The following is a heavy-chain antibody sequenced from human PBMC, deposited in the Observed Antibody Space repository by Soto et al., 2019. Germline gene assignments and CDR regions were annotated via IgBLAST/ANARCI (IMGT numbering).Heavy chain of an antibody. J-gene: IGHJ6*03. V-gene: IGHV1-69*04. CDR1: GGTFSSYT. D-gene: IGHD2-2*03. CDR2: IIPILGIA. CDR3: ARDGLVDIVVVPVATYYYYYMEV. Sequence: SVKVSCKASGGTFSSYTISWVRQAPGQGLEWMGRIIPILGIANYAQKFQGRVTITADKSTSTAYMELSSLRSEDTAVYYCARDGLVDIVVVPVATYYYYYMEVWGKGTTVTL.